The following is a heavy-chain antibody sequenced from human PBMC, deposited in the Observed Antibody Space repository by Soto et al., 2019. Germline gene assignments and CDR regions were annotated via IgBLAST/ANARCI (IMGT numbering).Heavy chain of an antibody. V-gene: IGHV3-23*01. J-gene: IGHJ4*02. D-gene: IGHD3-22*01. CDR3: AKNPGYYYDSTGYHFDY. CDR2: ISYGAGTT. CDR1: EFTVSNYA. Sequence: GGSLRLSCAAAEFTVSNYAMSWVRQAPGKGLEWVSAISYGAGTTYYADSVKGRFTISRDNSKNTLYLQMNSLRAEDTAVYYCAKNPGYYYDSTGYHFDYWGQGTLVTVSS.